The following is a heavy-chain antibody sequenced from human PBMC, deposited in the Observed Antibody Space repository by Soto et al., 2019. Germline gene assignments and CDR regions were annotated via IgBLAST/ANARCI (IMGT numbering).Heavy chain of an antibody. V-gene: IGHV1-2*04. CDR3: AREMHCSGGSCYSGYYYYGMDV. J-gene: IGHJ6*02. D-gene: IGHD2-15*01. CDR2: INPNSGGT. CDR1: GYTFTGYY. Sequence: ASVKVSCKASGYTFTGYYMHWVRQAPGQGLEWIGWINPNSGGTNYAQKFQGWVTMTRDTSISTAYMELSRLRSDDTAVNYCAREMHCSGGSCYSGYYYYGMDVWGQGTTVTVSS.